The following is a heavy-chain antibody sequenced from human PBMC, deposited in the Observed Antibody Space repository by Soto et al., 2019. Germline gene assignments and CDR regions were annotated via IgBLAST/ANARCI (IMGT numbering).Heavy chain of an antibody. CDR3: ARVGDGITMIVVVISTYGMDV. Sequence: ASVNVSCKASGYTFTSYGISWVRQAPGQGLEWMGWISAYNGNTNYAQKLQGRVTMTTDTSTSTAYMELRSLRSDDTAVYYCARVGDGITMIVVVISTYGMDVWGQGTTVTVSS. CDR1: GYTFTSYG. J-gene: IGHJ6*02. D-gene: IGHD3-22*01. CDR2: ISAYNGNT. V-gene: IGHV1-18*01.